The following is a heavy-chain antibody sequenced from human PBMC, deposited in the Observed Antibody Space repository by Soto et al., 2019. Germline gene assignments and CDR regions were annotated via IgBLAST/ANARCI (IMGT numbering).Heavy chain of an antibody. CDR1: GFTFSSYG. Sequence: GGSLRLSCAASGFTFSSYGMHWVRQAPGKGLEWVAVISYDGSNKYYADSVKGRFTISRDNSKNTLYLQMNSLRAEDTAVYYCAREVWSGYEYESYYFDYWGQGALVTVSS. D-gene: IGHD5-12*01. V-gene: IGHV3-30*03. J-gene: IGHJ4*02. CDR2: ISYDGSNK. CDR3: AREVWSGYEYESYYFDY.